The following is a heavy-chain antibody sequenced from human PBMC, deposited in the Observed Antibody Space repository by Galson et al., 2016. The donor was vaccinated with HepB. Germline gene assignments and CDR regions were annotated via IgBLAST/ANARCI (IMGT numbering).Heavy chain of an antibody. CDR2: IIPIFGTA. CDR1: GGTFSSFV. J-gene: IGHJ4*02. V-gene: IGHV1-69*13. Sequence: SVKVSCKASGGTFSSFVINWVRQASGQGLEWMGGIIPIFGTANYAQKFQGRVTVTADESSSTAYMELSSLRSEDTALYYCARASYYYGSGIEYWGQGTLVTVSS. CDR3: ARASYYYGSGIEY. D-gene: IGHD3-10*01.